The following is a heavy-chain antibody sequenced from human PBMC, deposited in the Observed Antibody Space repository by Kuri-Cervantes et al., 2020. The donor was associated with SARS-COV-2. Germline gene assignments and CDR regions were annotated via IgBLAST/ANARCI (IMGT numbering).Heavy chain of an antibody. CDR3: ARQYYDILTGYYLYGMDV. CDR2: ISYDGSNK. J-gene: IGHJ6*02. V-gene: IGHV3-30*03. Sequence: GESLKISCAASGVTFSSYGMHWVRQAPGKGLEWVAVISYDGSNKYYADSVKGRFTISRDNSKNTLYLQMNSLRAEDTAVYYCARQYYDILTGYYLYGMDVWGQGTTVTVSS. CDR1: GVTFSSYG. D-gene: IGHD3-9*01.